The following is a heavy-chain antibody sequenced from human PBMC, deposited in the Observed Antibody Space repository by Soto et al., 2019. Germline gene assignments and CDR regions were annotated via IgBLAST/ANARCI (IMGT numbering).Heavy chain of an antibody. J-gene: IGHJ4*02. Sequence: ASVKVSCKVSGYTLTELSMHWVRQAPGKGLEWMGGFDPEDGETIYAQKFQGRVTMTEDTSTDTAYMELSSLRSEDTAEYYCATETLRGVIFLPSFWGQGTLVTVSS. CDR2: FDPEDGET. D-gene: IGHD3-10*01. CDR1: GYTLTELS. V-gene: IGHV1-24*01. CDR3: ATETLRGVIFLPSF.